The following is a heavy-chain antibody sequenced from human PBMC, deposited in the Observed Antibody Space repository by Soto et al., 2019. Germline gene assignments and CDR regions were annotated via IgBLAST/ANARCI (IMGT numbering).Heavy chain of an antibody. D-gene: IGHD2-21*01. CDR3: VREDWHRFDS. CDR2: ISGGASDK. Sequence: EVQLVESGGRLVQPGGSLRLSCAASGFMFSAYWMSWVRQDPGKGLEWVATISGGASDKFYVDSVKGRFTISRDDSKNTRYLPMNSLRDEDTAVYYCVREDWHRFDSWGEGTLVTVSS. V-gene: IGHV3-7*01. J-gene: IGHJ4*02. CDR1: GFMFSAYW.